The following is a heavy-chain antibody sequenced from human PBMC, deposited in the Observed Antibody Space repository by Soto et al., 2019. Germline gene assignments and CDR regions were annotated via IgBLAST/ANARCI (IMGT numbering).Heavy chain of an antibody. V-gene: IGHV1-69*13. CDR2: IVPIRRTA. D-gene: IGHD6-13*01. CDR1: GGTFSSYR. J-gene: IGHJ4*02. Sequence: SVKVSCKASGGTFSSYRINWVRRAPGQGLEWVGGIVPIRRTADYAQTFQGRVIITADESARTSYMELRSLRSQDTAVYYCVRDSGAKLSSSWGQGTLVTSPQ. CDR3: VRDSGAKLSSS.